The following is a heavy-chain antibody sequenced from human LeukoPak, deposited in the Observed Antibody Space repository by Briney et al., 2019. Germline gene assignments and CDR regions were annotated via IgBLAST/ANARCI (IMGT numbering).Heavy chain of an antibody. D-gene: IGHD2-15*01. Sequence: LSLTCSVSGGSISSGGSFWSWIRQAPGKGLEWVSYISSSSSYTNYADSVEGRFTISRDNAKNSLYLQMNSLRAEDTAVYYCASGDIPHWGQGTLVTVSS. J-gene: IGHJ4*02. V-gene: IGHV3-11*03. CDR1: GGSISSGGSF. CDR3: ASGDIPH. CDR2: ISSSSSYT.